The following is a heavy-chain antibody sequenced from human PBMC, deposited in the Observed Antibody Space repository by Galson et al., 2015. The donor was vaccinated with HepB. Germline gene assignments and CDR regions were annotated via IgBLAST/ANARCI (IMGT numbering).Heavy chain of an antibody. J-gene: IGHJ2*01. V-gene: IGHV1-69*01. Sequence: SCKASGGTFSSYAISWVRQAPGQGLEWMGGIIPIFGTANYAQKFQGRVTITADESTSTAYMELSSLRSEDTAVYYCARDRRDIVGATRVFWYFDLWGRGTLVTVSS. D-gene: IGHD1-26*01. CDR3: ARDRRDIVGATRVFWYFDL. CDR2: IIPIFGTA. CDR1: GGTFSSYA.